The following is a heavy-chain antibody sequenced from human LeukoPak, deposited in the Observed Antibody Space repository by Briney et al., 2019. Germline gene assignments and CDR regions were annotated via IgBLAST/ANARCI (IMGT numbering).Heavy chain of an antibody. Sequence: PSETLSLTCAVSDGSFTGYFWNWIRQSPGKGLEWIGEINHRGSTNYNPSLKSRLTISVDTSKNQFSLRLTSMTAADTGVYFCARDPTTVMTVPWYFDTWGQGTLVTVSS. V-gene: IGHV4-34*01. CDR2: INHRGST. CDR1: DGSFTGYF. CDR3: ARDPTTVMTVPWYFDT. J-gene: IGHJ4*02. D-gene: IGHD4-11*01.